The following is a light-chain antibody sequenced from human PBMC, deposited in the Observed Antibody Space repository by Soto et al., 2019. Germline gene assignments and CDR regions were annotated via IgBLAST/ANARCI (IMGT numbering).Light chain of an antibody. J-gene: IGLJ2*01. CDR3: SARDDSLSGVV. Sequence: QSVLTQPPSTSRTPGKRVTISCSGSSSNIGSNHVYWYQQFPGMAPKLLMYRSDQRPTGVPDRFYGSKSGTSASLAISGLRSDDEADYYCSARDDSLSGVVFGGGTKLTVL. CDR1: SSNIGSNH. V-gene: IGLV1-47*01. CDR2: RSD.